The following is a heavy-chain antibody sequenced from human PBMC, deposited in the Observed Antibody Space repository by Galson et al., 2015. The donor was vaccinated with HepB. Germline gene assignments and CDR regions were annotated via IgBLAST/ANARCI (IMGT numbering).Heavy chain of an antibody. Sequence: SVKVSCKASGYTFIGYYMHWVRQAPGQGLEWMGWINPNSGATNYAQRFQGRVTMTRDTSINTAYMELSRLRSDDTAVYYCAKYTHDSSGYHYYFDYWGQGTLVTVSS. CDR3: AKYTHDSSGYHYYFDY. D-gene: IGHD3-22*01. CDR2: INPNSGAT. CDR1: GYTFIGYY. V-gene: IGHV1-2*02. J-gene: IGHJ4*02.